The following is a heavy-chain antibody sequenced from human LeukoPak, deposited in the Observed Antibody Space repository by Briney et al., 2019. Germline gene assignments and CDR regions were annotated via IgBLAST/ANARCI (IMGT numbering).Heavy chain of an antibody. V-gene: IGHV4-34*01. CDR3: ADGYEDNTFDI. Sequence: SETLSLTCAVYGGSFSGYYWSWIRQPPGKGLEWIGEINHSGSTNYNPSLKSRVTISVDTSKNQFSLKLSSVTAADTAVYYCADGYEDNTFDIWGQGTMVTVSS. CDR2: INHSGST. D-gene: IGHD1-1*01. CDR1: GGSFSGYY. J-gene: IGHJ3*02.